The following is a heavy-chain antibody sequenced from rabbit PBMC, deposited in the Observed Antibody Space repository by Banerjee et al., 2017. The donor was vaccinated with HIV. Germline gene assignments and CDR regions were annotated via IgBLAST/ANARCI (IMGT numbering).Heavy chain of an antibody. J-gene: IGHJ4*01. CDR3: ARDGAGSTYFNL. V-gene: IGHV1S7*01. Sequence: QLEESGGGLVQPGGSLKLSCKASGFDFSSYYMSWVRQAPGKGLEWIGYIDPVFGSTYYASWVNGRFTISSHNAQNTLYLQLNSLTAADTATYFCARDGAGSTYFNLWGPGTLVTVS. D-gene: IGHD8-1*01. CDR1: GFDFSSYY. CDR2: IDPVFGST.